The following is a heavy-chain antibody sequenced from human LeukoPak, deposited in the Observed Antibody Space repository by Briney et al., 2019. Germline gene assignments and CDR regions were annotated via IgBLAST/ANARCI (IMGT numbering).Heavy chain of an antibody. CDR1: GYTFTSYA. J-gene: IGHJ5*02. V-gene: IGHV1-8*01. D-gene: IGHD3-22*01. Sequence: ASVKVSCKTSGYTFTSYAMNWVRQATGQGLEWMGWMNPHSGNTGYAQKFQGRVTMTRNTSISTAYMELSSLRSEDTAVYYCASVGYYDSSGYAWFDPWGQGTLVTVSS. CDR2: MNPHSGNT. CDR3: ASVGYYDSSGYAWFDP.